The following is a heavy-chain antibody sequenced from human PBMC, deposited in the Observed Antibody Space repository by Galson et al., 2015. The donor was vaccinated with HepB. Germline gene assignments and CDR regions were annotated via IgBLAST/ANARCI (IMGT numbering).Heavy chain of an antibody. V-gene: IGHV3-11*06. CDR1: GFTSSDYY. J-gene: IGHJ6*02. CDR2: ISSSSSYT. D-gene: IGHD3-22*01. CDR3: ARSKGGYDSSGYRYYYYGMDV. Sequence: SLRLSCAASGFTSSDYYMSWIRQAPGKGLEWVSYISSSSSYTNYADSVKGRFTISRDNAKNSLYLQMNSLRAEDTAVYYCARSKGGYDSSGYRYYYYGMDVWGQGTTVTVSS.